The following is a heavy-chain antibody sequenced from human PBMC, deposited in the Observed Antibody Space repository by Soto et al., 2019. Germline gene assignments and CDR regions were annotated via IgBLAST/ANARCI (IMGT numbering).Heavy chain of an antibody. CDR3: ASYGSGI. V-gene: IGHV3-13*01. CDR1: GFTLSNYD. CDR2: IGTAGDT. J-gene: IGHJ4*02. Sequence: GGSLTLSCVASGFTLSNYDMHWVRQVPGKGLEWVSAIGTAGDTYYPGSVKGRFTISRENAKNSLYLQMNSLRAEDTAVYYCASYGSGIWGQGTLVTVSS. D-gene: IGHD3-10*01.